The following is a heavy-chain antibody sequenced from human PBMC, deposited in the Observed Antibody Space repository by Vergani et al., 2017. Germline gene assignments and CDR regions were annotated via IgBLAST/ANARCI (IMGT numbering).Heavy chain of an antibody. Sequence: QVQLQQWGAGLLKPSETLSLTCAVYGGSFSGYYWSWIRQPPGKGLEWIGEINHSGSTNYNPSLKSRVTISVDTSKNQFSLKLSSVTAADTAVYYCARVQLLPTSSTTGWFDPWGQGTLVTVSS. V-gene: IGHV4-34*01. CDR3: ARVQLLPTSSTTGWFDP. J-gene: IGHJ5*02. CDR2: INHSGST. CDR1: GGSFSGYY. D-gene: IGHD6-13*01.